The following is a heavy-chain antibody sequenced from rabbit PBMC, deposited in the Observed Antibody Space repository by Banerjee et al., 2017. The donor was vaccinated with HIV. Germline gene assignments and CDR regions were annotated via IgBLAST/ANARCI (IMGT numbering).Heavy chain of an antibody. CDR2: IYVSSSGNT. J-gene: IGHJ4*01. CDR1: GFSFSSGSY. D-gene: IGHD4-1*01. CDR3: ARDLAGVIGWNFDL. Sequence: QMQLKETGGGLVQPGGSLTLTCTASGFSFSSGSYMCWVRQAPGKGLEWIACIYVSSSGNTVYASWAKGRFTISKTSSTTVTLQMTSLTAADTATYFCARDLAGVIGWNFDLWGPGTLVTVS. V-gene: IGHV1S45*01.